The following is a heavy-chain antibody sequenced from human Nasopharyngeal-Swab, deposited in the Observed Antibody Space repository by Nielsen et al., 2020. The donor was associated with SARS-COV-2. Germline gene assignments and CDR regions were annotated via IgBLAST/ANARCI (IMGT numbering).Heavy chain of an antibody. CDR3: ARDIGTPAYPRYYYYGMDV. CDR2: IYYSGST. J-gene: IGHJ6*02. Sequence: WIRQPPGKGLEWIGYIYYSGSTYYNPSLKSRVTISVDTSKNQFSLKLSSVTAADTAVYYCARDIGTPAYPRYYYYGMDVWGQGTTVTV. D-gene: IGHD1-1*01. V-gene: IGHV4-31*02.